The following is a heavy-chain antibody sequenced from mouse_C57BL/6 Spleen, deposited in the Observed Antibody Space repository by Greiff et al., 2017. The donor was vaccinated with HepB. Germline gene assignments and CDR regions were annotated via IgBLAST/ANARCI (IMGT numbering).Heavy chain of an antibody. CDR3: TRGLYYGSSYPAWFAY. CDR2: IYPGNSDT. CDR1: GYTFTSYW. D-gene: IGHD1-1*01. V-gene: IGHV1-5*01. J-gene: IGHJ3*01. Sequence: EVKLVESGTVLARPGASVKMSCKTSGYTFTSYWMHWVKQRPGQGLEWIGAIYPGNSDTSYNQKFKGKAKLTAVTSASTAYMELSSLTNEDSAVYYCTRGLYYGSSYPAWFAYWGQGTLVTVSA.